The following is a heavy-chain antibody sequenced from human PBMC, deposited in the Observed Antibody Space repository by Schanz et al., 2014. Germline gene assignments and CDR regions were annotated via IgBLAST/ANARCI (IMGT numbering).Heavy chain of an antibody. Sequence: QVQLVQSGAEVKKPGSSMKVSCKASGYTFTSHGISWVRQAPGQGLEWMGWITAYNGDTNYALKLQGRVTMTTDTSTGTAYMELRSLRSDDTAVYYCARVQDDILTGSEYYYGMDVWGQGTTVTVSS. D-gene: IGHD3-9*01. CDR1: GYTFTSHG. CDR3: ARVQDDILTGSEYYYGMDV. V-gene: IGHV1-18*01. J-gene: IGHJ6*02. CDR2: ITAYNGDT.